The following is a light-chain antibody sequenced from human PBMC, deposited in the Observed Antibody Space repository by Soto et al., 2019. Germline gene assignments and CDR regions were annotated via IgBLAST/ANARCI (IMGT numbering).Light chain of an antibody. CDR2: GAS. Sequence: EIVLTQSPGTLSLSPGKRVTLSCRASQSISSTYLAWYQQKPGQAPRLLIYGASSRATGIPDRFSGSGSGTDFTLTISRLEPEDFAVYYCQQYDSPPRTFGQRTKVEVQ. CDR3: QQYDSPPRT. CDR1: QSISSTY. J-gene: IGKJ1*01. V-gene: IGKV3-20*01.